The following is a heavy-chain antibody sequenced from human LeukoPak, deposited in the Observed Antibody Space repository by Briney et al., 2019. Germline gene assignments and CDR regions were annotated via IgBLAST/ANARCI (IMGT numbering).Heavy chain of an antibody. CDR2: VSGSGSST. D-gene: IGHD3-9*01. Sequence: GGPLRLSCAASGFTFSSYAMSWVRQAPTRGLEWVSVVSGSGSSTDYADSVKGRFTISRDNSKNTLYLQMSSLSAEDTAVYYCAKMNVLTGYYTPNFDFWGQGTLVTVSS. J-gene: IGHJ4*02. CDR1: GFTFSSYA. V-gene: IGHV3-23*01. CDR3: AKMNVLTGYYTPNFDF.